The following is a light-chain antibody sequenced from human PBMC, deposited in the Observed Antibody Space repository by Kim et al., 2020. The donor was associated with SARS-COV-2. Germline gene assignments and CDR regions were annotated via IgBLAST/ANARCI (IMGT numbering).Light chain of an antibody. J-gene: IGLJ2*01. CDR3: QSYDSSLSGSV. CDR2: GNS. V-gene: IGLV1-40*01. Sequence: RVIVTCTGRSSNIGAGNVVHWYQQLPGTAPRLHIYGNSNRPSGVPDRFSGSKSGTSASLAITGLQAEDEADYYCQSYDSSLSGSVFGGGTQLTVL. CDR1: SSNIGAGNV.